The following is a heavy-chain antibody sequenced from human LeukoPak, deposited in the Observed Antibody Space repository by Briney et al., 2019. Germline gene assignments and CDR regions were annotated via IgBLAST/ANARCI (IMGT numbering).Heavy chain of an antibody. J-gene: IGHJ3*02. D-gene: IGHD4-11*01. CDR3: ARRGGRYSNYVFDI. CDR1: GGSISSYY. Sequence: SGTLSLTCTVSGGSISSYYWSWIRQPPGKGLEWIGYIYTSGSTNYNPSLKSRVTISVDTSKNQSSLKLSSVTAADTAVYYCARRGGRYSNYVFDIWGQGTMVTVSS. CDR2: IYTSGST. V-gene: IGHV4-4*09.